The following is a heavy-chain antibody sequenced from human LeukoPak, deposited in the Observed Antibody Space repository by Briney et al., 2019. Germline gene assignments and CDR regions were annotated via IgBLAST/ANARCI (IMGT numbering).Heavy chain of an antibody. Sequence: LTLSCEDSGFTFRSYEMNWIRQPPGKGLEWIGYIYYSGSTNYNPSLKSRVTISVDTSKNQFSLKLSSVTAADTAVYYCASFLEMAYYYDSSGYYDWGQGTLVTVSS. CDR2: IYYSGST. CDR3: ASFLEMAYYYDSSGYYD. CDR1: GFTFRSYE. J-gene: IGHJ4*02. V-gene: IGHV4-59*01. D-gene: IGHD3-22*01.